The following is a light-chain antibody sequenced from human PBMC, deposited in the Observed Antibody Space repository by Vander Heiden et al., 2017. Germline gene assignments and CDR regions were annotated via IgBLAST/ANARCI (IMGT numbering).Light chain of an antibody. V-gene: IGLV7-43*01. CDR3: LLYYGGAQLV. CDR1: NVAANSGDC. CDR2: STS. J-gene: IGLJ3*02. Sequence: QTVMTQEPSLTVSPARTVTLTCASSNVAANSGDCPNWFQQKPGQAPRALIYSTSNKHAWTRARFSGSLPGGKAALTLSGVQPEDDAEYYCLLYYGGAQLVFGGGTKLTVL.